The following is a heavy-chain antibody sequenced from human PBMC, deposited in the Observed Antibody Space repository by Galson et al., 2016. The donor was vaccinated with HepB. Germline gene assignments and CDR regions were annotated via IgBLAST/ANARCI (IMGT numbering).Heavy chain of an antibody. CDR2: IYPRDSNT. CDR1: GYIFSTYW. CDR3: ARQGSHTKEWYTVWDNDAFDI. J-gene: IGHJ3*02. Sequence: QSGAEVKKPGESLKISCQGSGYIFSTYWIGWVRQVPGKGLEWMGIIYPRDSNTRYSPSFRGQVTMSVDKSINTAHLQWNSLKASDSAIYYCARQGSHTKEWYTVWDNDAFDIWGERTMVTGSA. V-gene: IGHV5-51*01. D-gene: IGHD3-3*01.